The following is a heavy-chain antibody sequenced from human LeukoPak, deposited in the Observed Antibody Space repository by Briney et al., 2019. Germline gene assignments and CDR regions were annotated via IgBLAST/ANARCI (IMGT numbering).Heavy chain of an antibody. CDR3: AKDSAMYLGNDAFDV. Sequence: GALRLSCAASGFAVSNYGIHWVRQAPGKGLEWVAFIRYDGNEEYYADSVKGRFTISRDNSKNTLYLQINSLRPEDTAVYYCAKDSAMYLGNDAFDVWGQGTMVAVSS. CDR2: IRYDGNEE. V-gene: IGHV3-30*02. D-gene: IGHD2-2*01. J-gene: IGHJ3*01. CDR1: GFAVSNYG.